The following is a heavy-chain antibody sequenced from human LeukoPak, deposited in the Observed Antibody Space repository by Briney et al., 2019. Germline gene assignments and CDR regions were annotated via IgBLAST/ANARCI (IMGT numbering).Heavy chain of an antibody. Sequence: SETLSLTCAVSSESFSNYYCGWIRQSPGKGLEWIGEIHHGGSTNYNPSLKSRVTISQDTSKNHFSLKLTSVTAADTAVYYCARRVSIERHFDYWGQGTLVTVSS. CDR1: SESFSNYY. D-gene: IGHD1-1*01. V-gene: IGHV4-34*01. J-gene: IGHJ4*02. CDR3: ARRVSIERHFDY. CDR2: IHHGGST.